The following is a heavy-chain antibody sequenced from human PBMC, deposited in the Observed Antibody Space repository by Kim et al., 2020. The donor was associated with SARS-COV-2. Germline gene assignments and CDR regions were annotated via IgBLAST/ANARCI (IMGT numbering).Heavy chain of an antibody. CDR1: GYTFTGYY. Sequence: ASVKVSCKASGYTFTGYYMHWVRQAPGQGLEWMGRINPNSGGTNYAQKFQGRVTMTRDTSISTAYMELSRLRSDDTAVYYSARDSSIFGVVITALSYYYGMDVWGQGTTVTVSS. CDR3: ARDSSIFGVVITALSYYYGMDV. CDR2: INPNSGGT. D-gene: IGHD3-3*01. V-gene: IGHV1-2*06. J-gene: IGHJ6*02.